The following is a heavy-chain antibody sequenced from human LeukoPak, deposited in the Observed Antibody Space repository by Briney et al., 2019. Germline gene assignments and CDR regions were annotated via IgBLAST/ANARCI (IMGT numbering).Heavy chain of an antibody. V-gene: IGHV3-74*01. CDR3: ARDSIPVAVYFDH. CDR1: GFTFSNYW. J-gene: IGHJ4*02. D-gene: IGHD6-19*01. CDR2: TKSDGSGT. Sequence: PGGSLRLSCAASGFTFSNYWMHWVRQAPGKGLVWVSRTKSDGSGTSCADSVKGRFTISRDNAKNTLYLQMNSLRAEDTALYYCARDSIPVAVYFDHWGQGALVTVSS.